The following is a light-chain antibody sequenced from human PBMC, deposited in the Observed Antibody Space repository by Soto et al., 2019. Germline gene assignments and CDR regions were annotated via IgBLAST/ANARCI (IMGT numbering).Light chain of an antibody. J-gene: IGLJ2*01. CDR3: SSFAPSYRVI. CDR2: DVF. Sequence: QSALTQPRSVSGSPGHSVTISCFGTSSDIGSYNAVSWYQHHPGKAPKLIIFDVFERPSGVPDRFSGSKSGNSASLTISGLQAEDESDYYCSSFAPSYRVIFGGGTKLTVL. V-gene: IGLV2-11*01. CDR1: SSDIGSYNA.